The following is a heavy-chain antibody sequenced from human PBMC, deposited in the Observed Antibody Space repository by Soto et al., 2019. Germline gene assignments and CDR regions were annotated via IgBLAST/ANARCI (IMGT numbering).Heavy chain of an antibody. D-gene: IGHD2-15*01. CDR3: ARVDCSGGSCYCFDH. Sequence: GASVKVSCKASGYTFTSYYMHWVRQAPGQGLEWMGIINPSGGSTSYAQKFQGRVTMTRDTSTSTVYMELSSLRSEDTAVYYCARVDCSGGSCYCFDHWGQGPLVTVSS. CDR1: GYTFTSYY. V-gene: IGHV1-46*03. J-gene: IGHJ4*02. CDR2: INPSGGST.